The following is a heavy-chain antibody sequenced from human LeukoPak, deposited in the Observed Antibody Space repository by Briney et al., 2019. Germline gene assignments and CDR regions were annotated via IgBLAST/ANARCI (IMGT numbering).Heavy chain of an antibody. V-gene: IGHV3-33*01. J-gene: IGHJ4*02. Sequence: GGSLRLSCAASGFTFSSYGMHWVRQAPGKGLEWVAVIWYDGSNKYYADSVKGRFTISRDNSKNTLYLQMNSLRAEDTAVCYCARDLGLYNFDYWGQGTLVTVSS. CDR3: ARDLGLYNFDY. D-gene: IGHD2-2*02. CDR2: IWYDGSNK. CDR1: GFTFSSYG.